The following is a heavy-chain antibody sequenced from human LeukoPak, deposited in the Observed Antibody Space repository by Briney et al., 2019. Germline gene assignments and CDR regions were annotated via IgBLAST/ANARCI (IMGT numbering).Heavy chain of an antibody. Sequence: SETLSLTCAVYGGSFSGYYWSWIRQPPGKGLEWIGEINHSGSTNNNPSLKSRVTISVDTSKNQFSLKLSSVTAADTAVYYCARGRGRYCSGGSCSSHSLSMDVWGQGTTVTVSS. CDR3: ARGRGRYCSGGSCSSHSLSMDV. J-gene: IGHJ6*02. CDR1: GGSFSGYY. CDR2: INHSGST. V-gene: IGHV4-34*01. D-gene: IGHD2-15*01.